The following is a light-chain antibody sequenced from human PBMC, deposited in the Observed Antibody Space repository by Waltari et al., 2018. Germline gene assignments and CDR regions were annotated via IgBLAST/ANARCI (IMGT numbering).Light chain of an antibody. CDR1: QSILYSAHNKNY. CDR3: QQYYSTPYT. V-gene: IGKV4-1*01. CDR2: WAS. Sequence: DIVMNQSPDSLAVSLGERATLNCTSRQSILYSAHNKNYLAWYQQKPGQPPKLLIYWASTRESGVPDRFSGSGSGTDFTLTISSLQAEDVAVYYCQQYYSTPYTFGQGTKLEIK. J-gene: IGKJ2*01.